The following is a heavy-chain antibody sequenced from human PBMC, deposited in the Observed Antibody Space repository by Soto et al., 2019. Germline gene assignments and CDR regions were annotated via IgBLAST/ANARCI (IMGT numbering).Heavy chain of an antibody. CDR1: GGSASSDY. CDR2: IYYSEST. J-gene: IGHJ6*02. Sequence: PSETLSLTCTVSGGSASSDYWSWIRQPPGKGLEWIGYIYYSESTNYNPSLKSRVTISLDTSKNQFSLKLRSVTAADTAVYYCARARDFGAARYYYDLDVWGQGTTVTVSS. V-gene: IGHV4-59*02. D-gene: IGHD2-21*01. CDR3: ARARDFGAARYYYDLDV.